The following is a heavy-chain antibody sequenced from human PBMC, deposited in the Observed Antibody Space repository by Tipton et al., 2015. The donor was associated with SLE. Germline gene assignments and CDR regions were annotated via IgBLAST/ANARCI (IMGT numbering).Heavy chain of an antibody. D-gene: IGHD6-19*01. Sequence: SLRLSCAASGFSFSDYYMSWIRQAPGKGLEWVSYISRSGSSIYYADSVKGRFTISRDNAKNSLYLQMNSLRAEDTAVYYCAKDPIAVAGTPSYFDYWGQGTLVTVSS. CDR1: GFSFSDYY. V-gene: IGHV3-11*01. CDR3: AKDPIAVAGTPSYFDY. J-gene: IGHJ4*02. CDR2: ISRSGSSI.